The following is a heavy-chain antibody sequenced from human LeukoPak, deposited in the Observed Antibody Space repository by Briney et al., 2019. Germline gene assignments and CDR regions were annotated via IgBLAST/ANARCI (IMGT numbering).Heavy chain of an antibody. CDR1: GYTFTGYY. J-gene: IGHJ4*02. CDR2: INPHSGGT. Sequence: ASVKVSCKASGYTFTGYYMHWVRQAPGQGLEWMGWINPHSGGTNYAQKFQGRVTMTRDTSISTAFMELSRLRSDDTAVYYCAREVPYDTSRYYQPFDYWGQGTLVTVSS. CDR3: AREVPYDTSRYYQPFDY. V-gene: IGHV1-2*02. D-gene: IGHD3-22*01.